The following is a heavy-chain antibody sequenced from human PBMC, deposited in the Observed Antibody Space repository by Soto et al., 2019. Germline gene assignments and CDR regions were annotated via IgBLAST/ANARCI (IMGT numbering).Heavy chain of an antibody. CDR1: GFTFSSYA. Sequence: GGSLRLSCAASGFTFSSYAMSWVRQAPGKGLVWVSGISGSGGSTYYADSVKGRFTISRDNAKNTVYLQMNSLRAEDTAVYYCARDNWNTVWGQGTMVTVSS. CDR2: ISGSGGST. CDR3: ARDNWNTV. J-gene: IGHJ3*01. V-gene: IGHV3-23*01. D-gene: IGHD1-20*01.